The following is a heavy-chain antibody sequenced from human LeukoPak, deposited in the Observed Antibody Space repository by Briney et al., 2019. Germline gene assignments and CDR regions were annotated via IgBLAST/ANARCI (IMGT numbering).Heavy chain of an antibody. D-gene: IGHD6-19*01. CDR3: AKDEALMTGYSSGWPDYYYYYGMDV. V-gene: IGHV3-30*18. Sequence: PGGSLRLSCAASGFTFSSYGMHWVRQAPGKGLEWVAVISYDGSNKYYADSVKGRFAISRDNSKNTLYLQMNSLRAEDTAVYYCAKDEALMTGYSSGWPDYYYYYGMDVWGQGTTVTVSS. CDR1: GFTFSSYG. J-gene: IGHJ6*02. CDR2: ISYDGSNK.